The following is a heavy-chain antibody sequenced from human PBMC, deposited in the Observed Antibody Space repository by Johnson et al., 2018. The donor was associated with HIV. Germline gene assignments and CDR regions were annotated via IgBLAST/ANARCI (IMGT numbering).Heavy chain of an antibody. V-gene: IGHV3-66*02. D-gene: IGHD6-13*01. CDR3: AREPSIAAAGGDGAFDI. J-gene: IGHJ3*02. Sequence: VQLVDSGGGVLQPGGSLSLSCAVSGFTVSSNYITWVRQAPGKGLEWISVIYSGGSTYYAAAVKSRFTISRDNSKNPLYLQMNSLRAEDTAVYYCAREPSIAAAGGDGAFDIWGRGTMLTVSS. CDR1: GFTVSSNY. CDR2: IYSGGST.